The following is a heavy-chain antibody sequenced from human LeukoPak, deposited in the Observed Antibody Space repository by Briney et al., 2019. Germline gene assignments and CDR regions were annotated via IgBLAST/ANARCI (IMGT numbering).Heavy chain of an antibody. CDR1: GGSISSYY. V-gene: IGHV4-59*08. CDR2: IYYSGST. D-gene: IGHD3-10*01. CDR3: ARQFPDDYYGSGSYYDY. Sequence: SETLSLTCTVSGGSISSYYWSWIRQPPGKGLEWIGYIYYSGSTNYNPSLKSRVTISVDTSKNQFSLKLSSVTAADTAVYYCARQFPDDYYGSGSYYDYWGQGTLVTVSS. J-gene: IGHJ4*02.